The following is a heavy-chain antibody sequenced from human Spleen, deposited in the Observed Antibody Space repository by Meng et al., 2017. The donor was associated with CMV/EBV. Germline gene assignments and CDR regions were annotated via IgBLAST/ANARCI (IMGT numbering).Heavy chain of an antibody. CDR1: GFTFNNFA. CDR3: ATCVTIFGARGYFDS. J-gene: IGHJ4*02. D-gene: IGHD3-3*01. CDR2: FSITGGPT. V-gene: IGHV3-23*01. Sequence: GESLKISCATSGFTFNNFAMSWVRQAPEKGLEWVSSFSITGGPTYYADSVKGRFTVSRDDSKNTLYLQMDSLRAEDTAVYYCATCVTIFGARGYFDSWGQGTLVTVSS.